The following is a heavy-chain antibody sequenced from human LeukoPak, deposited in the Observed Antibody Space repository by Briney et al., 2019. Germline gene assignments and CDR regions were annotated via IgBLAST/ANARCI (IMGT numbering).Heavy chain of an antibody. CDR1: GYTFTSYY. D-gene: IGHD3-10*01. V-gene: IGHV1-46*01. Sequence: ASVKVSCKASGYTFTSYYMHWVRQAPGQGLEWMGIINPSGGSTSYAQKFQGRVTMTRDTSISTAYMELSRLRSDDTAVYYCARVGLDYYGSGSPTLPFDYWGQGTLVTVSS. J-gene: IGHJ4*02. CDR3: ARVGLDYYGSGSPTLPFDY. CDR2: INPSGGST.